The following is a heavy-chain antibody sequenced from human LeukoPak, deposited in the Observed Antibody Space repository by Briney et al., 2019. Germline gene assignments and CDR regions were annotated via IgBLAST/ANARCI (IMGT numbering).Heavy chain of an antibody. J-gene: IGHJ5*02. V-gene: IGHV3-23*01. D-gene: IGHD3-10*01. Sequence: PGGSLRLSCAASGFTFSSYGMSWVRQAPGKGLEWVSAVTSGSVGNTNYADSVKGRFTISRDNSKNILYLQMNSLRAEDTAVYYCAKSHYGLGNWSPFDPWGQGTLVTVSS. CDR2: VTSGSVGNT. CDR3: AKSHYGLGNWSPFDP. CDR1: GFTFSSYG.